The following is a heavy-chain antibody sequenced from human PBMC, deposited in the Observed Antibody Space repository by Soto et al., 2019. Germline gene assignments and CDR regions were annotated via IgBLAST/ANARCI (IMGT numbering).Heavy chain of an antibody. V-gene: IGHV1-69*01. D-gene: IGHD3-10*01. CDR2: IIPTYGPA. Sequence: QVPLVQSGAEVKKPGSSVTVSCKASGVTFSSYAIHGVRQAPGQGLEWMGGIIPTYGPAKYAQRFQGRVTSTADESTTTVYMELTSLTTKDTAVYYCVRVTAMVRGVIDNWFDPWGHGTLVTVSS. J-gene: IGHJ5*02. CDR1: GVTFSSYA. CDR3: VRVTAMVRGVIDNWFDP.